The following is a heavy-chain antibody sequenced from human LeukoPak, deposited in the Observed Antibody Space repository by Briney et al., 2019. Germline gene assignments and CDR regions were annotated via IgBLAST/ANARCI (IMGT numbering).Heavy chain of an antibody. D-gene: IGHD5-12*01. Sequence: MSSETLSLTCAVSGYSISSGYYWGWIRQPPGKGLEWIGSIYHSGSTYYNPSLKSRVTISVDTSKNQFSLKLSSVTAADTAVYYCASSDSSGLFDYWGQGTLVTVSS. V-gene: IGHV4-38-2*01. CDR2: IYHSGST. CDR1: GYSISSGYY. J-gene: IGHJ4*02. CDR3: ASSDSSGLFDY.